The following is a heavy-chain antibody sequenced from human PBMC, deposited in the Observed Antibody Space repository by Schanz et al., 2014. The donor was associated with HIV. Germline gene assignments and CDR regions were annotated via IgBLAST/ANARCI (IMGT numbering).Heavy chain of an antibody. D-gene: IGHD4-17*01. V-gene: IGHV3-53*01. Sequence: EVQLVESGGGLIQPGGSLRLSCAVSGFTVSSDYMTWVRQAPGKGLEWVSVIYSGGSTNYAESVKGRFTISRDNSKNTVFLQMNSLRADDTAVYYCARVPPSVTRHYYGMDVWGQGTTVTVSS. CDR2: IYSGGST. J-gene: IGHJ6*02. CDR3: ARVPPSVTRHYYGMDV. CDR1: GFTVSSDY.